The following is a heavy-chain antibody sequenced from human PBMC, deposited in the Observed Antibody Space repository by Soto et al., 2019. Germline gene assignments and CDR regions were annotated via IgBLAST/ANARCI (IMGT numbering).Heavy chain of an antibody. D-gene: IGHD2-21*01. CDR2: IIPIFGTA. J-gene: IGHJ5*02. CDR3: ASDVGVVSSTTGYHWFDP. CDR1: GGTFSSYA. V-gene: IGHV1-69*01. Sequence: QVQLVQSGAEVKKPGSSVKVSCKASGGTFSSYAISWVRQAPGQGLEWMGGIIPIFGTANYAQKFQGRVTSTADESTSTAYMELSSLRSEDTAVYYCASDVGVVSSTTGYHWFDPWGKGTLVTVSS.